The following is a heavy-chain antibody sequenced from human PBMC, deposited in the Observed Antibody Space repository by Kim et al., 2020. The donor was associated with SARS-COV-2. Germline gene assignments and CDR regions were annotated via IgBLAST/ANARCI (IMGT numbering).Heavy chain of an antibody. Sequence: GGSLRLSCAASGFTFDDYTMHWVRQAPGKGLEWVSLISWDGGSTYYADSVKGRFTISRDNSKNSLYLQMNSLRTEDTALYYCAKDLAGSGTYRECYGMDVWGQGTTVTVSS. CDR1: GFTFDDYT. D-gene: IGHD3-10*01. V-gene: IGHV3-43*01. CDR2: ISWDGGST. CDR3: AKDLAGSGTYRECYGMDV. J-gene: IGHJ6*02.